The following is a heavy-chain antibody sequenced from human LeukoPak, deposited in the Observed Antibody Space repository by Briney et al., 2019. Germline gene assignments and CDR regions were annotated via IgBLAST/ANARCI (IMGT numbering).Heavy chain of an antibody. Sequence: PSETLSLTCTVSGGSIGTFYWSWIRQPPGKGLEWIGYIHHSGNTNYNPPLESRVTISLHRSKNQFSLRLNSVTDADTAVYYCARDHEVDTYAFSAWIDTWGQGTPVTVSS. D-gene: IGHD3/OR15-3a*01. CDR2: IHHSGNT. V-gene: IGHV4-59*01. J-gene: IGHJ5*02. CDR1: GGSIGTFY. CDR3: ARDHEVDTYAFSAWIDT.